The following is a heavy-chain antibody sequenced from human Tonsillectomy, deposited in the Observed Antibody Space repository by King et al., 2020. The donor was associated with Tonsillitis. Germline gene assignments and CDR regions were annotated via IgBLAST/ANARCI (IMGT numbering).Heavy chain of an antibody. J-gene: IGHJ5*02. Sequence: VQLVESGGGVVQPGGSLRLSCAASGFIFSSCGMHWVRQAPGKGLEWVAVISYDGSNEYYADSVKGRFTISRDNSKNTLYLQMNSLRAEDTAVYYCARSPMEAVSDTGWFDPWGQGTLVTVSS. CDR3: ARSPMEAVSDTGWFDP. CDR1: GFIFSSCG. CDR2: ISYDGSNE. D-gene: IGHD6-19*01. V-gene: IGHV3-33*05.